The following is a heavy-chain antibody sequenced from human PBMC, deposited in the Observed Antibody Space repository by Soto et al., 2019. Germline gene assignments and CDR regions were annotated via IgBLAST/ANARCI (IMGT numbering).Heavy chain of an antibody. V-gene: IGHV3-7*01. CDR1: GFTFSSYW. Sequence: GVPLRLSCAASGFTFSSYWMSWVCQAPGKGLEWVANIKQDGSEKYYVDSVKGRFTISRDNAKNSLYLQMNSLRAEDTAVYYCARVVNCSSTSCYVGILYYYYYYMDVWGKGTTVTVSS. D-gene: IGHD2-2*01. CDR2: IKQDGSEK. CDR3: ARVVNCSSTSCYVGILYYYYYYMDV. J-gene: IGHJ6*03.